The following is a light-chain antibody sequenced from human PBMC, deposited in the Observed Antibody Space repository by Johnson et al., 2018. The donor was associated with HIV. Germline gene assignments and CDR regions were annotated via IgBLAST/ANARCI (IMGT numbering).Light chain of an antibody. CDR1: SSNIGNNY. Sequence: QSVLTQPPSVSAAPGQKVTISCSGSSSNIGNNYVSWYQQLPGTAPKLLIYDNNKRPSGIPARFSGSKSGTSATLGITGLQTGDEADYYFGTWDSSLSACYVFGTGTKVTVL. J-gene: IGLJ1*01. CDR3: GTWDSSLSACYV. CDR2: DNN. V-gene: IGLV1-51*01.